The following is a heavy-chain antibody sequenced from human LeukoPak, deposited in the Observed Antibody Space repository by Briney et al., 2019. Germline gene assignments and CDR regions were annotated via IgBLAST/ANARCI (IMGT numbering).Heavy chain of an antibody. CDR1: GFTFSSYA. V-gene: IGHV3-23*01. Sequence: GGSLRLSCAASGFTFSSYAMTWVRQAPGKGLEWVSAISGSGGSTYYADSVKGRFTFSRDNSKNTLYLQMNSLRAEDTAVYYCAKAHYYYYYGMDVWGLGTSVTVSS. J-gene: IGHJ6*02. CDR3: AKAHYYYYYGMDV. CDR2: ISGSGGST.